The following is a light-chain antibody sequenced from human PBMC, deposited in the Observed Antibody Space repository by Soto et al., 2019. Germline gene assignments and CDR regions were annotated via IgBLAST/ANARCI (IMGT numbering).Light chain of an antibody. CDR1: QGISSY. CDR2: AAS. J-gene: IGKJ4*01. CDR3: QHRDSWPLT. V-gene: IGKV1-8*01. Sequence: AIRMTQSPSSFSASTGDRVTITCRASQGISSYLAWYQQKPGKAPKLLIYAASTLQSGVPSRFSGSGSGTDFTLTISRLEPEDFAVYYCQHRDSWPLTFGGGTKV.